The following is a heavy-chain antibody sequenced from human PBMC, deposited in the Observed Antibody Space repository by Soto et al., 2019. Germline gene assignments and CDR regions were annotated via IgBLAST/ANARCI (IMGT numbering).Heavy chain of an antibody. D-gene: IGHD3-3*01. CDR2: IFPGDSDT. J-gene: IGHJ3*01. CDR1: GYTFTNYW. CDR3: ARLVDYDFWSGYFPF. Sequence: PGESLKISCKGSGYTFTNYWIGWVRQMPGKGLEWMGTIFPGDSDTRYSRSFQGQVTFSADRSSSTAYLQWSSLKASDTAMYYCARLVDYDFWSGYFPFWGQGTMVTVSS. V-gene: IGHV5-51*01.